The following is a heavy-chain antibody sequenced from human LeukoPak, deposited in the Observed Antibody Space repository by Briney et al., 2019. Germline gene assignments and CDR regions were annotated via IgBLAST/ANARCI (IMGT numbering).Heavy chain of an antibody. CDR3: ARVRTYYDFWSGSHLDAFDI. CDR2: INHSGST. V-gene: IGHV4-34*01. J-gene: IGHJ3*02. Sequence: SETLSLTCAVYGGSFSGYYWSWIRQPPGKGLEWIGEINHSGSTNYNPSLKSRVTISVDTSKNQFSLQLSSVTAADTAVYYCARVRTYYDFWSGSHLDAFDIWGQGTMVTVSS. D-gene: IGHD3-3*01. CDR1: GGSFSGYY.